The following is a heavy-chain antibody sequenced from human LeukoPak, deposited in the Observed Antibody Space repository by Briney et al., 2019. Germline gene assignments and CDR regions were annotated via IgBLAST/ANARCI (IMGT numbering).Heavy chain of an antibody. CDR1: GYTLTELS. CDR2: INPNSGGT. Sequence: ASVKVSCKVSGYTLTELSMHWVRQAPGKGLEWMGWINPNSGGTNYAQKFQGRVTMTRDTSISTAYMELSRLRSDDTAVYYCARGDTALYNWNYKPLFDYWGQGTLVTVSS. V-gene: IGHV1-2*02. D-gene: IGHD1-7*01. J-gene: IGHJ4*02. CDR3: ARGDTALYNWNYKPLFDY.